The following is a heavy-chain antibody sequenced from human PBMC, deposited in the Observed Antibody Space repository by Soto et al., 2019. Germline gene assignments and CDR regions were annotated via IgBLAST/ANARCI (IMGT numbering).Heavy chain of an antibody. J-gene: IGHJ6*02. Sequence: GRSLRLSCVASGCSFNDAWMNWVRQAPGEGLEWVGRIKTSAGGGATDYAAPVQGRFTISRDDSKNALYLHMNSLRTEDTAIYYCTTGSVEGVWGQGNTVTVS. CDR2: IKTSAGGGAT. CDR3: TTGSVEGV. V-gene: IGHV3-15*07. D-gene: IGHD2-15*01. CDR1: GCSFNDAW.